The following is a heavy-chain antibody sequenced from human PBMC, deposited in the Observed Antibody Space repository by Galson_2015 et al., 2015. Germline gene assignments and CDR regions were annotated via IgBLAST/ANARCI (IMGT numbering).Heavy chain of an antibody. V-gene: IGHV3-23*01. J-gene: IGHJ4*02. CDR2: ISGSGGRT. CDR1: GSTFSSYA. Sequence: SLRLSCAASGSTFSSYAMSWVRQAPGKGLEWVSDISGSGGRTYYADSVKGRFTISRDNSKNTLYLQMIRLRAEDTAVYYCAKGSNYCSSTSCYVDYWGQGTLVTVSS. CDR3: AKGSNYCSSTSCYVDY. D-gene: IGHD2-2*01.